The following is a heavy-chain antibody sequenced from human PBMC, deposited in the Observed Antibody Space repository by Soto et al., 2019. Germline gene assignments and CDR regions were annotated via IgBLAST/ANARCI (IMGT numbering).Heavy chain of an antibody. J-gene: IGHJ4*02. V-gene: IGHV1-69*02. Sequence: QVQLVQSGAEVKKPGSSVKVSCKASGGTFSSYTISWVRQAPGQGLEWMGRIIPIVGIANYAQKFQGRVTITADKSTSTAYMELSSLRSEDTAVYYCAIRRRGAFDYWGQGTLVTASS. CDR2: IIPIVGIA. D-gene: IGHD2-2*02. CDR3: AIRRRGAFDY. CDR1: GGTFSSYT.